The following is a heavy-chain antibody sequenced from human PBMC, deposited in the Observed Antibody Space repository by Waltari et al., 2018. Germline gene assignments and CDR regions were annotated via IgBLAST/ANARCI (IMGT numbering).Heavy chain of an antibody. CDR2: TYYSGST. V-gene: IGHV4-39*01. Sequence: QLQLQESGPGLVKPSETLSLTCTVSGGSISSSSYYWGWIRQPPGKGLEWIGSTYYSGSTYYSPSLKSRVTISVDTSKNQFARKLSSVAAADTAVYYCARPSGYSSSWYPYWGQGTLVTVSS. CDR3: ARPSGYSSSWYPY. D-gene: IGHD6-13*01. CDR1: GGSISSSSYY. J-gene: IGHJ4*02.